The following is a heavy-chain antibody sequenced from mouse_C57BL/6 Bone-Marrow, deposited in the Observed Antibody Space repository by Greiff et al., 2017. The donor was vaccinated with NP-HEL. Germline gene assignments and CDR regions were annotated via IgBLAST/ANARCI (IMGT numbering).Heavy chain of an antibody. CDR2: FYPGSGSI. CDR3: ARHEDNGSSYSWFAY. CDR1: GYTFTEYT. Sequence: VQLQQSGAELVKPGASVKLSCKASGYTFTEYTIHWVKQRSGQGLEWIGWFYPGSGSIKYNEKFKDKATLTADKSSSTVYMELSKVTSEASAVYFCARHEDNGSSYSWFAYWGQGTLVTVSA. V-gene: IGHV1-62-2*01. J-gene: IGHJ3*01. D-gene: IGHD1-1*01.